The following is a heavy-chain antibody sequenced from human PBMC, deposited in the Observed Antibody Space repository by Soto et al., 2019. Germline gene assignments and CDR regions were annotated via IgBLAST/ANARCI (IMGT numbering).Heavy chain of an antibody. CDR3: VRQGFGRLHGLVDV. V-gene: IGHV4-59*08. CDR2: IDSSGGT. Sequence: QVQLQESGPGLVKPSETLSLTCTVSDDSSSSYKWSWIRQPPGRRLEWIGYIDSSGGTSYNPTLQSRGTISVATSTKQFSLKLSCVTAADTAVYYCVRQGFGRLHGLVDVWGQGTTVTVSS. D-gene: IGHD3-10*01. CDR1: DDSSSSYK. J-gene: IGHJ6*02.